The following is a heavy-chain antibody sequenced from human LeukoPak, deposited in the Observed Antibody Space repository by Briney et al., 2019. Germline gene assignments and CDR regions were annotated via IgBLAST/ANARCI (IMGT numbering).Heavy chain of an antibody. Sequence: ASVKVSCKASGYTFTSYYMHWVRQAPGQGLEWMGIINPSGGSTSYAQKFQGRVTMTRDTSTSTVYMELSSLRSEDTAVYYCARDRVIAARAPYNWFDPWGQGTLVTVSS. J-gene: IGHJ5*02. V-gene: IGHV1-46*01. CDR3: ARDRVIAARAPYNWFDP. CDR2: INPSGGST. CDR1: GYTFTSYY. D-gene: IGHD6-25*01.